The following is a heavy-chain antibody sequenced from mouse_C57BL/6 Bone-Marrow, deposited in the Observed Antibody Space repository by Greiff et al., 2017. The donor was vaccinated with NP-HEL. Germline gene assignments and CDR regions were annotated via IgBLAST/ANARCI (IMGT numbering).Heavy chain of an antibody. V-gene: IGHV1-69*01. CDR1: GYTFTSYW. CDR3: ARGRNYAMDY. CDR2: IDPSDSYT. Sequence: QLQQPGAELVMPGASVKLSCKASGYTFTSYWMHWVKQRPGQGLEWIGEIDPSDSYTNYNQKFKGKSTLTVDKSSSTAYMQLSSLTSEDSAVYYCARGRNYAMDYWGQGTSVTVSS. J-gene: IGHJ4*01.